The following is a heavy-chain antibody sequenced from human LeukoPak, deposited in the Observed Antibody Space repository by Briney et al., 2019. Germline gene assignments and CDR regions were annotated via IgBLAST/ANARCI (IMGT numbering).Heavy chain of an antibody. Sequence: PSETLSLTCTVSGGSISSGGYYWSWIRQHPGKGLEWIGYIYYSGSTYYNPSLKSRVTISVDTSKNQFSLKLSSVTAADTAVYYCARSPYKHDNYYDSSGYGLDGVEGGLNWFDPWGQGTLVTVSS. J-gene: IGHJ5*02. CDR3: ARSPYKHDNYYDSSGYGLDGVEGGLNWFDP. D-gene: IGHD3-22*01. V-gene: IGHV4-31*03. CDR2: IYYSGST. CDR1: GGSISSGGYY.